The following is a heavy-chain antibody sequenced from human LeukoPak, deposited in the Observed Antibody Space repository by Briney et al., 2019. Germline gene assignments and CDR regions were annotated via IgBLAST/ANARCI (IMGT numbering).Heavy chain of an antibody. J-gene: IGHJ4*02. CDR2: ISYDGSNK. CDR3: ARYRPTMDLDY. V-gene: IGHV3-30-3*01. D-gene: IGHD3-10*01. Sequence: GGSLRLSCAASGFTFSSYAMHWVRQAPGKGLEWVAVISYDGSNKYYADSVKGRFTISRDNSKNTLYLQMNSLRAEDTAVYYCARYRPTMDLDYWGQGTLVTVSS. CDR1: GFTFSSYA.